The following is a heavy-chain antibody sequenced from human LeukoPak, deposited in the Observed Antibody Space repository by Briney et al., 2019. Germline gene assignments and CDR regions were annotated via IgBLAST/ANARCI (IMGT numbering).Heavy chain of an antibody. CDR2: IGPAGNT. J-gene: IGHJ5*02. CDR3: ARDLGTGTTYTNRFDL. CDR1: GFSFSTYE. D-gene: IGHD2/OR15-2a*01. Sequence: GGSLRLSCVASGFSFSTYEMHWVRQGTGKGLEWVSAIGPAGNTYYLGSVKGRFTISRENAKNSLFLQMNSLRAGDTAVYYCARDLGTGTTYTNRFDLWGQGTLVTVSS. V-gene: IGHV3-13*01.